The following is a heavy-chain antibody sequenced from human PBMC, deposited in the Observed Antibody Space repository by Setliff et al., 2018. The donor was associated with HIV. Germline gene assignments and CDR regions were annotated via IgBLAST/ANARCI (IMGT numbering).Heavy chain of an antibody. Sequence: PGGSLRLSCAASGFSFSNYAIHWVRQAPGKGLEWVAVISYDGRHKYFTDSVKDRFTMSRDNSENSLYLQINSLRAEDTAVYYCARDYGSGTYTSLAYWGQGTLVTVSS. CDR3: ARDYGSGTYTSLAY. CDR2: ISYDGRHK. J-gene: IGHJ4*02. V-gene: IGHV3-30*03. CDR1: GFSFSNYA. D-gene: IGHD3-10*01.